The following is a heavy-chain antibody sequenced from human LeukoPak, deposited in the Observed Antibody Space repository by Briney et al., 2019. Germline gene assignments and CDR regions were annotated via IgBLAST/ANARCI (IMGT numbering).Heavy chain of an antibody. CDR1: GYSFFSNYW. Sequence: RGESLKISCKAYGYSFFSNYWIAWVRQMPGKGLEWMGILYPGDSDSRYSPSFQGQVTISADKSISTAYLQWSSLKVSDTAMYYCARASRDGYNQNFDYWGQGTLVTVSS. J-gene: IGHJ4*02. CDR3: ARASRDGYNQNFDY. D-gene: IGHD5-24*01. CDR2: LYPGDSDS. V-gene: IGHV5-51*01.